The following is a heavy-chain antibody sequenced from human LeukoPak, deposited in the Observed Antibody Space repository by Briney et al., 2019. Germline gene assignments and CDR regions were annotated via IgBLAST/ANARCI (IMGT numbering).Heavy chain of an antibody. D-gene: IGHD3-10*01. V-gene: IGHV3-43*02. CDR1: GFTFGHYA. Sequence: GGSLRLSCAASGFTFGHYAMHWVRQAPGKGLEGVSVISGDGDGTHYIDSVKGRFSISRDQSRNSLHLQMDTLRAEDTAVYYCAKDRGGFFGSGTSYYFYGMDVGGQGTTVTVSS. CDR3: AKDRGGFFGSGTSYYFYGMDV. CDR2: ISGDGDGT. J-gene: IGHJ6*02.